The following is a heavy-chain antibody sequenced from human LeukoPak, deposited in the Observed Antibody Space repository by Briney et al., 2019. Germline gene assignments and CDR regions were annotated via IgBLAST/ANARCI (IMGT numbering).Heavy chain of an antibody. Sequence: PGGSLRLSCAASGFTFSSYAMSWVRQAPGKGLEWVSAISGSGGSTYYADSVKGRFTISRDNSKNTLYLQMNSLRAEDTAVYYCAKAPSYYNDSGGNWFDPWGKETLVT. J-gene: IGHJ5*02. CDR3: AKAPSYYNDSGGNWFDP. D-gene: IGHD3-22*01. CDR1: GFTFSSYA. CDR2: ISGSGGST. V-gene: IGHV3-23*01.